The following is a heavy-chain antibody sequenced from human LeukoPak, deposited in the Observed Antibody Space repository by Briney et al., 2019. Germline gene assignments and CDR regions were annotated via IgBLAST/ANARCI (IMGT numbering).Heavy chain of an antibody. V-gene: IGHV3-30-3*01. CDR2: ISYDGSNK. CDR3: ARELGGRYYYGMDV. Sequence: GGSLRLSCAASGFTFSSYAMHWVRQAPGKGLEWVAVISYDGSNKYYADSVKGRFTISRDNSKNTLYLQMNSLRAEDTAVYYCARELGGRYYYGMDVWGQGTTVTVSS. CDR1: GFTFSSYA. D-gene: IGHD2-15*01. J-gene: IGHJ6*02.